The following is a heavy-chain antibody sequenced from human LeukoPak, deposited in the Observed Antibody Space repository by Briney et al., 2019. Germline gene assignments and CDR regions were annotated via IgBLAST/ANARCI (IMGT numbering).Heavy chain of an antibody. CDR1: GYAFNTNA. V-gene: IGHV1-18*01. J-gene: IGHJ6*02. D-gene: IGHD3-9*01. CDR2: ISGYNGKT. Sequence: PGASVKVSCKASGYAFNTNAITWVRRAPGQGLDWMGWISGYNGKTNYAQKFQGRVTMTTDTSTSTAYMELRSLRSDDTAVYYCARGRDILTSPYGLDVWGQGTTVIVSS. CDR3: ARGRDILTSPYGLDV.